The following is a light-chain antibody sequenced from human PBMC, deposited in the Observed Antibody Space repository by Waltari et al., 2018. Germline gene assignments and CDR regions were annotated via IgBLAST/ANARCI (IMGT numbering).Light chain of an antibody. Sequence: DIQMTQSPSTLSASVGDRVTITCRASQSVSHWLAWYQQQPGKAPKLLISKATSLQKELPSRFSGSGSGTEFTLTIANLQPYDFATFYCQRYDDYPPTFGGGTKVEIK. J-gene: IGKJ4*01. CDR2: KAT. CDR3: QRYDDYPPT. V-gene: IGKV1-5*03. CDR1: QSVSHW.